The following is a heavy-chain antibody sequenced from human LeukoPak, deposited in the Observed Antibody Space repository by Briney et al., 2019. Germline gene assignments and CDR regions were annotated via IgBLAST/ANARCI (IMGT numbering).Heavy chain of an antibody. CDR3: ARGRRKLWLRGIDY. V-gene: IGHV4-34*01. CDR2: INHSGST. J-gene: IGHJ4*02. D-gene: IGHD5-18*01. Sequence: PSETLSLTCAVYGGSFSGYYWSWIRQPPGKGLEWIGEINHSGSTNYNPSLKSRVTISVDTSKNQFSLKLSSVTAADTAVYYCARGRRKLWLRGIDYWGQGTLVTVSS. CDR1: GGSFSGYY.